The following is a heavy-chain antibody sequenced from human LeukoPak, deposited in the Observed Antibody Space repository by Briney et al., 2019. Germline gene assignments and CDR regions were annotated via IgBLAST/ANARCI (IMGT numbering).Heavy chain of an antibody. CDR2: INPDTGYT. CDR3: TRGRACSSATCYEYFDY. J-gene: IGHJ4*02. Sequence: AASVKVSCKASGYTFTSYDINWVRQATGQGLEWMGWINPDTGYTGYAQKFQGRITIARDTSIGTVYLDLSSLGSEDSAVYYCTRGRACSSATCYEYFDYWGQGTLVTVSS. CDR1: GYTFTSYD. V-gene: IGHV1-8*01. D-gene: IGHD2-2*01.